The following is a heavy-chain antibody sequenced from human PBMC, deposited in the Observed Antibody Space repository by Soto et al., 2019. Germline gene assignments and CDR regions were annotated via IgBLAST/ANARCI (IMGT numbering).Heavy chain of an antibody. CDR2: ISSSSSYI. D-gene: IGHD3-10*01. V-gene: IGHV3-21*01. J-gene: IGHJ6*02. CDR3: AKSGMPHYYYYGMDV. Sequence: GGSLRLSCAASGFTFSSYSMNWVRQAPGKGLEWVSSISSSSSYIYYADSVKGRFTISRDNAKNSLYLQMNSLRAEDTALYYCAKSGMPHYYYYGMDVWGQGTTVTVSS. CDR1: GFTFSSYS.